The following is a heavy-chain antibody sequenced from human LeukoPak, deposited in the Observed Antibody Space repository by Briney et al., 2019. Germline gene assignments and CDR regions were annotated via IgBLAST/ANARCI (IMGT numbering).Heavy chain of an antibody. Sequence: SETLSLTCAVSGYSISSGYYWGWIRQPTGKGLEWIGSIYHSGSTYYNPSLKSRVTISVDTSKNQFSLKLSSVTAADTAVYYCARRRGYSSSSVDYWGQGTLVTVSS. CDR3: ARRRGYSSSSVDY. J-gene: IGHJ4*02. D-gene: IGHD6-6*01. CDR1: GYSISSGYY. V-gene: IGHV4-38-2*01. CDR2: IYHSGST.